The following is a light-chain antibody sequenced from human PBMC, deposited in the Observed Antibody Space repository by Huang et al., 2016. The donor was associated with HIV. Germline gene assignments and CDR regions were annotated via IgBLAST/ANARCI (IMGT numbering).Light chain of an antibody. CDR3: QHYNDWPRT. Sequence: EIVMTQSPVTLSVSPGETVPLSCRASQSLSGNLAWYQHKPCQTPRLLIYATSIRAAGVPGRCSGSGSGSEFTLTISSLLSEDSAVYYCQHYNDWPRTFGQGTKLEIK. CDR2: ATS. J-gene: IGKJ2*01. CDR1: QSLSGN. V-gene: IGKV3D-15*01.